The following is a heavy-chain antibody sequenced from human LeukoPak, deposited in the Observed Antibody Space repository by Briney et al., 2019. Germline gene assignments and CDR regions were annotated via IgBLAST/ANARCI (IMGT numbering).Heavy chain of an antibody. Sequence: GGSLRLSCAASGFTFSSYGMSWVRQAPGKGLEWVSAISGSGGSTYYADSVKGRFTISRDNAKNSLYLQMNSLRAEDTALYYCTKDFDGDYRFGVDFWGQGTLVTVSS. V-gene: IGHV3-23*01. J-gene: IGHJ4*02. CDR2: ISGSGGST. CDR3: TKDFDGDYRFGVDF. D-gene: IGHD4-17*01. CDR1: GFTFSSYG.